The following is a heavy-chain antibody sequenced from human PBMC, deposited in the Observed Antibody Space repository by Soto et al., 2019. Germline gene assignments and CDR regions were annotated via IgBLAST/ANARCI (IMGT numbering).Heavy chain of an antibody. D-gene: IGHD4-4*01. CDR3: ARVYSNYVYYFDY. CDR1: GGSFSGYY. J-gene: IGHJ4*02. V-gene: IGHV4-34*01. Sequence: PSETLSLTCAVYGGSFSGYYWSWIRQPPGKGLEWIGEINHSGSTNYNPSLKSRVTISVDTSKNQFSLKLSSVTAADTAVYYCARVYSNYVYYFDYWGQGTLVTVSS. CDR2: INHSGST.